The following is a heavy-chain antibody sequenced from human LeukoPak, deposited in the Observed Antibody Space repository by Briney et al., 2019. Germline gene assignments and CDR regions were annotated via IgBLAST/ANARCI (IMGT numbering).Heavy chain of an antibody. Sequence: GGSLRLSCAASGFTFSNYAMSWVRQAPGKGLECVSAISDSGDKTDYADSVRGRFTIYRDNSKDTLYLQMNSLGAADTAVYYCAKDGGGYCNNSSSWGQGTLVTVSS. CDR3: AKDGGGYCNNSSS. CDR2: ISDSGDKT. D-gene: IGHD2-2*01. V-gene: IGHV3-23*01. CDR1: GFTFSNYA. J-gene: IGHJ4*02.